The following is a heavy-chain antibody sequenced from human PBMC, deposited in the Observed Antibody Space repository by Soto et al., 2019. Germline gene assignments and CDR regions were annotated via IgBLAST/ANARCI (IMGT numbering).Heavy chain of an antibody. D-gene: IGHD3-22*01. J-gene: IGHJ6*02. CDR2: IDPSDSYT. Sequence: PGESLKISCKGSGYSFTSYWISWVRQMPGKGLEWMGRIDPSDSYTNYSPSFQGHVTISADKSISTAYLEWSSLKASDTAMYYCAGHYDSSGYYIYYYYYGMDVWGQGTTVTVSS. V-gene: IGHV5-10-1*01. CDR1: GYSFTSYW. CDR3: AGHYDSSGYYIYYYYYGMDV.